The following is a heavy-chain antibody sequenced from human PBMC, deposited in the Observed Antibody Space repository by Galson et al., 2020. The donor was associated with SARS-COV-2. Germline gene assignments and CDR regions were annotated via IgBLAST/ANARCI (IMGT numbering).Heavy chain of an antibody. CDR3: AKSSFYYYYYYMDV. V-gene: IGHV3-30*18. Sequence: GGSLRLSCAASGFTFSSYGMHWVRQAPGKGLEWVAVISYDGSNKYYADSVKGRFTISRDNSKNTLYLQMNSLRAEDTAVYYCAKSSFYYYYYYMDVWGKGTTVTIS. CDR1: GFTFSSYG. J-gene: IGHJ6*03. CDR2: ISYDGSNK.